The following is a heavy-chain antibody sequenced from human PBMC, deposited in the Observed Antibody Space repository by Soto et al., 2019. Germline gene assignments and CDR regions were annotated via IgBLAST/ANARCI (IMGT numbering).Heavy chain of an antibody. J-gene: IGHJ6*02. CDR2: INHSGST. CDR1: GGSFSGYY. Sequence: QVQLQQWGAGLLKPSETLSLTCAVYGGSFSGYYWSWIRQPPGKGLEWIGEINHSGSTNYNPSLKCRVIISVDTSKNQFSLKLISVTAADTAVYYCARGRASYYYYYYGMDVWGQGTTVTVSS. CDR3: ARGRASYYYYYYGMDV. V-gene: IGHV4-34*01.